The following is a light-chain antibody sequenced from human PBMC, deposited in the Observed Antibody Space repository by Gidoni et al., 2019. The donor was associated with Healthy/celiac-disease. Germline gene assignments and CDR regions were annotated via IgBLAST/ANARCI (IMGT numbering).Light chain of an antibody. Sequence: SALTQPRSVSGSPGQSVTISCTGTSSVVGGYNYVSWYQQHPGKAPKLMIYDVSKRPSGVPDRFSGSKSGNTASLTISGLQAEDEADYYCCSYAGSYTYVVFGGGTKLTVL. J-gene: IGLJ2*01. CDR3: CSYAGSYTYVV. CDR1: SSVVGGYNY. V-gene: IGLV2-11*01. CDR2: DVS.